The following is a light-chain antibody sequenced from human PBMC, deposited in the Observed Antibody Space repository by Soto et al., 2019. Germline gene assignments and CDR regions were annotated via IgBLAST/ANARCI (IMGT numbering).Light chain of an antibody. CDR1: SSNIGNNY. V-gene: IGLV1-51*01. CDR2: DNN. CDR3: ATWDSSLSAWL. J-gene: IGLJ3*02. Sequence: QSVLMQPPSLSAAPGQTVTISCSGGSSNIGNNYVSWYQQVAGTTPKLLIFDNNKRPSGIPDRFSGSKSGTSATLGIAGLQTGDAADYYCATWDSSLSAWLFGGGTKLTVL.